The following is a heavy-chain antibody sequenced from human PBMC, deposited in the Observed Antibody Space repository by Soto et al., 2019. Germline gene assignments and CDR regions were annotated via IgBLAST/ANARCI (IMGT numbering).Heavy chain of an antibody. D-gene: IGHD3-3*01. CDR1: GFTLSSYA. CDR2: ISGSGGST. V-gene: IGHV3-23*01. Sequence: PGGSLRLSCAASGFTLSSYAMSWVRQARGKGLEWVSAISGSGGSTYYADSVKGRFTISRDNSKNTLYLQMNSLRAEDTAVYYCAKLYYDFWSGYSTPYYFDYWGQGTLVTVSS. CDR3: AKLYYDFWSGYSTPYYFDY. J-gene: IGHJ4*02.